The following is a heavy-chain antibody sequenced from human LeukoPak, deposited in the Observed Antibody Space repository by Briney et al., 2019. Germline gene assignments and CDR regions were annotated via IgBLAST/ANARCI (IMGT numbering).Heavy chain of an antibody. CDR2: INPNDGDT. V-gene: IGHV1-2*02. CDR1: GYTFTDYY. D-gene: IGHD2-2*01. Sequence: ASVKVSCMACGYTFTDYYMHWVRQAPGQGFEWMGWINPNDGDTNYAQKFQGRVTMTRDTSISTAHMEVSRLRSDDTAVYYCARANFLYCSSSTCLFDYWGQGTLVTVSS. CDR3: ARANFLYCSSSTCLFDY. J-gene: IGHJ4*02.